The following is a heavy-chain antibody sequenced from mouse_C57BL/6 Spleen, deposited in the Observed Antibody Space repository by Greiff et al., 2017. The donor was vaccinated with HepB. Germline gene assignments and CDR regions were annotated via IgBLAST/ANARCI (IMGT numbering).Heavy chain of an antibody. CDR1: GFTFSAYG. V-gene: IGHV5-17*01. Sequence: EVKLMESGGGLVKPGGSLKLSCAASGFTFSAYGMHWVRQAPEKGLEWVAYISSGSSTIYYADTVKGRFTISRDNAKNTLFLQMTSLRSEDTAMYYCARPYYGSRYFDVWGTGTTVTVAS. J-gene: IGHJ1*03. D-gene: IGHD1-1*01. CDR3: ARPYYGSRYFDV. CDR2: ISSGSSTI.